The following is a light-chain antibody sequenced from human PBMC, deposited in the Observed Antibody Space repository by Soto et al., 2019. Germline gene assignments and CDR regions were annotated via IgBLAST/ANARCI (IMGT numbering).Light chain of an antibody. CDR1: SSDVGGYNY. J-gene: IGLJ1*01. CDR3: SSYPTGHARQIV. V-gene: IGLV2-14*01. CDR2: DVN. Sequence: QSALPQPASVSGSPGQSITISCTGTSSDVGGYNYVSWYQQHPGKAPKFMIYDVNNRPSGVSNRFSGSKSGKTASLTISGLQAEDKVDYFFSSYPTGHARQIVFVTGTKLTVL.